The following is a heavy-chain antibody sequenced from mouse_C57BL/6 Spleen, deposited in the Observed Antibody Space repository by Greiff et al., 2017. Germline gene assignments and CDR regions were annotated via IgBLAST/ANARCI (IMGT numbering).Heavy chain of an antibody. D-gene: IGHD1-1*01. Sequence: VQLQQSGAELVRPGASVKLSCKASGYTFTDYYINWVKQRPGQGLEWIARIYPGSGNTYYNEKFKGKATLTAEKSSSTAYMQLSSLTSEDSAVYFCARFTTVGAMDYWGQGTSVTVSS. J-gene: IGHJ4*01. CDR3: ARFTTVGAMDY. CDR2: IYPGSGNT. CDR1: GYTFTDYY. V-gene: IGHV1-76*01.